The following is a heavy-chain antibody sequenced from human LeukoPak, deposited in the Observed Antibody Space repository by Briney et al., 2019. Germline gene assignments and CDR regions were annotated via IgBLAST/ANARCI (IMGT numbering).Heavy chain of an antibody. J-gene: IGHJ5*02. Sequence: SETLSLTCTVSGDSTNGYYWSWIRQPAGEGLEWIGRIYTSGTTNYNPSLKSRVTMSVDTSKTQFSLRLNSVTAADTAVYYCARDAMDTLNWFDPWGQGTLVTVSS. CDR1: GDSTNGYY. V-gene: IGHV4-4*07. D-gene: IGHD5-18*01. CDR3: ARDAMDTLNWFDP. CDR2: IYTSGTT.